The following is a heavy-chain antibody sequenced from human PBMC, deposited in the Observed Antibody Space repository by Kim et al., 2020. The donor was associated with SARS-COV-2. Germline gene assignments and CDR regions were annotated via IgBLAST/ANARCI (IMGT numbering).Heavy chain of an antibody. CDR3: VPLGGWYISRGGGMDV. J-gene: IGHJ6*02. CDR1: GFTVSSNF. Sequence: GGSLRLSCAASGFTVSSNFMSWVRRAPGKGLEWVSVIYPGGNTYYADSVKGRFTVSRDNSKNTLFLQVNSLRAEDTAVYYCVPLGGWYISRGGGMDVWGQGTTVTVSS. D-gene: IGHD6-19*01. V-gene: IGHV3-66*01. CDR2: IYPGGNT.